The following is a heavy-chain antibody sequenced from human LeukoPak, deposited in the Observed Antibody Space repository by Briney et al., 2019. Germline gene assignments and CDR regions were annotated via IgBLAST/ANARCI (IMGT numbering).Heavy chain of an antibody. Sequence: NASETLSLTCTVSGGSISSGSYYWSWIRQPAGKGLEWIGRIYTSGTTNYNPSLKSRVTISVDTSKNQFSLKLSSVTAADTAVYYCARDLWDDYGGNVAFDIWGQGTLVTVSS. CDR1: GGSISSGSYY. D-gene: IGHD4-23*01. CDR2: IYTSGTT. V-gene: IGHV4-61*02. CDR3: ARDLWDDYGGNVAFDI. J-gene: IGHJ3*02.